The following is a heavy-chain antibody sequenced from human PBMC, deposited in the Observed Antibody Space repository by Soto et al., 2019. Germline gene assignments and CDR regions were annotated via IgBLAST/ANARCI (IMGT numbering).Heavy chain of an antibody. CDR2: IYYSGST. CDR1: GGSISSYY. Sequence: PSETLSLTCTVSGGSISSYYWSWIRQPPGKGLEWIGYIYYSGSTNYNPSLKSRVTISVDTSKNQFSLKLSSVTAADTAAYYCARDRGGLYCSSTSCPMDVWGKGTTVTVSS. D-gene: IGHD2-2*01. CDR3: ARDRGGLYCSSTSCPMDV. V-gene: IGHV4-59*12. J-gene: IGHJ6*04.